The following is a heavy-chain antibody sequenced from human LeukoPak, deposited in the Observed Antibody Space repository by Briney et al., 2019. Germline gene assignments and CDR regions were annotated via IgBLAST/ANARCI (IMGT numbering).Heavy chain of an antibody. CDR1: GFTFSNYG. CDR3: ARDLKSGYMDS. V-gene: IGHV3-33*01. J-gene: IGHJ4*02. CDR2: IYSDGSNK. Sequence: GGSLRLSCAASGFTFSNYGIHWVRQAPGKGLEWVAVIYSDGSNKYFVGSVKGRFTISRDDSRNTVFLQMNSLRVEDTAVFYCARDLKSGYMDSWGQGTLVTVSS. D-gene: IGHD3-3*01.